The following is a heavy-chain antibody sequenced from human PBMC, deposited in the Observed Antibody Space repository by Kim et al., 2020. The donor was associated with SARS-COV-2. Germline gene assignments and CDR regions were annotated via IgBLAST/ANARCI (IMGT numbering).Heavy chain of an antibody. CDR3: ARDYSGSYYRFDY. Sequence: GGSLRLSCAASGFTFSSYSMNWVRQAPGKGLEWVSSISSSSSYIYYADSVKGRFTISRDNAKNSLYMQMNSLRAEDTAVYYCARDYSGSYYRFDYWGQGTLVTVSS. D-gene: IGHD1-26*01. CDR2: ISSSSSYI. V-gene: IGHV3-21*01. CDR1: GFTFSSYS. J-gene: IGHJ4*02.